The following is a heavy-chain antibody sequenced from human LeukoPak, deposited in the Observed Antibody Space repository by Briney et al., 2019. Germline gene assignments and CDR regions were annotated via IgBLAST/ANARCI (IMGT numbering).Heavy chain of an antibody. Sequence: GSLRLSCAASGFTFSDYYMSWIRQPPGKGLEWIGTIYYSGSTYYNPSLKSRVTISVDTSKNQLSLELSSVTAADTAVYYCARAKDYWGQGTLVTVSS. CDR3: ARAKDY. J-gene: IGHJ4*02. CDR1: GFTFSDYY. V-gene: IGHV4-38-2*01. CDR2: IYYSGST.